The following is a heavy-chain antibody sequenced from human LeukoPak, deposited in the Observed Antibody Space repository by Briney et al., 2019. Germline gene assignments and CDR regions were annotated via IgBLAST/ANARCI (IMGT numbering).Heavy chain of an antibody. CDR1: GFTFSDYW. CDR3: ASYGSGWFV. V-gene: IGHV3-74*01. Sequence: GGSLRLSCVASGFTFSDYWIHWVRHAPGKGMVWVSRIYNDGSTTNYADSVRGRFTFSRDNAKNTVYLQMNSLRAEDTAVYYCASYGSGWFVWGQGTLVTVSS. J-gene: IGHJ4*02. CDR2: IYNDGSTT. D-gene: IGHD6-19*01.